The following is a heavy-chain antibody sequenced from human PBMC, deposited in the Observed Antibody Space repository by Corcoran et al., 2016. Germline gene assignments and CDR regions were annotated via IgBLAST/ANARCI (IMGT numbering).Heavy chain of an antibody. CDR2: IIPIFGTA. Sequence: QVQLVQSGAEVKKPGSSVKVSCKASGGTFSSYAISWVRQAPGQGLEWMGGIIPIFGTANYAQKFQGRVTITADESTSTAYMELSSLRSEDTAVYYCAGGVRSAPWIVPAANGLGMDVWGQGTTVTVSS. V-gene: IGHV1-69*01. D-gene: IGHD2-2*01. CDR3: AGGVRSAPWIVPAANGLGMDV. J-gene: IGHJ6*02. CDR1: GGTFSSYA.